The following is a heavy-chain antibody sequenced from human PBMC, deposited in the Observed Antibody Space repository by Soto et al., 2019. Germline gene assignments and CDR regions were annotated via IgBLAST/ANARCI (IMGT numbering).Heavy chain of an antibody. Sequence: PSETLSLTCAVSGGSVSGYYWSWIRQSPGTGLEWIGEIIHSGSTNYNPSLRSRLTISVDTPKNQFSLRLNSATAADTAVYYCARGRSHYGAGSVDWFDPWGQGTLVTVSS. V-gene: IGHV4-34*12. CDR2: IIHSGST. J-gene: IGHJ5*02. CDR3: ARGRSHYGAGSVDWFDP. CDR1: GGSVSGYY. D-gene: IGHD3-10*01.